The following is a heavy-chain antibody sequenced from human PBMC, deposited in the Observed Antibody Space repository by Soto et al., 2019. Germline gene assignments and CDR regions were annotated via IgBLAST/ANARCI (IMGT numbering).Heavy chain of an antibody. CDR2: IYYSGST. D-gene: IGHD3-16*02. V-gene: IGHV4-39*01. Sequence: SETLSHTCTVSGGSISSSSYYWGWIRQPPGKGLEWIGSIYYSGSTYYNPSLKSRVTISVDTSNNQFSLKLSSVTAADTAVYYFARHRSLYYYYMDVWGKGTTVTVSS. J-gene: IGHJ6*03. CDR3: ARHRSLYYYYMDV. CDR1: GGSISSSSYY.